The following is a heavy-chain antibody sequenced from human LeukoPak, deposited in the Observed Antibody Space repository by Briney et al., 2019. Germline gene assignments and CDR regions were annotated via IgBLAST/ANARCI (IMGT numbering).Heavy chain of an antibody. CDR1: DFTFSSYG. CDR3: AELGITMIGGV. CDR2: ISSSGSTI. V-gene: IGHV3-48*04. J-gene: IGHJ6*03. D-gene: IGHD3-10*02. Sequence: GGSLRLSCAASDFTFSSYGMHWVRQAPGKGLEWVSYISSSGSTIYYADSVKGRFTISRDNAKNSLYLQMNSLRAEDTAVYYCAELGITMIGGVWGKGTTVTISS.